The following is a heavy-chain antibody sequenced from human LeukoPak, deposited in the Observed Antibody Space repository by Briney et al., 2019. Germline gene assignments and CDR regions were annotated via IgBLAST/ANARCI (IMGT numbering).Heavy chain of an antibody. Sequence: GGSLRLSCAASGFTFSSYGVHWVRQAPGKGLEWVGRIKSKTDGGTTDYAAPVKGRFTISRDDSKNTLYLQMNSLKTEDTAVYYCTTDLTVTTFDYWGQGTLVTVSS. CDR1: GFTFSSYG. CDR2: IKSKTDGGTT. D-gene: IGHD4-17*01. V-gene: IGHV3-15*07. CDR3: TTDLTVTTFDY. J-gene: IGHJ4*02.